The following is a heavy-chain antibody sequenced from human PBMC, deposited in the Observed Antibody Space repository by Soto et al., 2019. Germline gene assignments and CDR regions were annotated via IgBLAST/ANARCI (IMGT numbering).Heavy chain of an antibody. Sequence: SETLSLTCTVSGGSITNGDYYWSWIRQHSGKGLEWIGYIYYSGSTYYTPSLKNRVSISIDASRKQFSLNLTSVTAADTAVYYCARGLARTIFSYYYYGLDVWGQGTTVTVSS. V-gene: IGHV4-31*03. CDR2: IYYSGST. D-gene: IGHD3-3*01. J-gene: IGHJ6*02. CDR3: ARGLARTIFSYYYYGLDV. CDR1: GGSITNGDYY.